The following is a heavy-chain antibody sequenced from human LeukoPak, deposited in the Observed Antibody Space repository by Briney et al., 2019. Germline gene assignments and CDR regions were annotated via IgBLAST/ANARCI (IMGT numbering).Heavy chain of an antibody. Sequence: GGSLRLSCAASGFTFSSYWMSWVRQAPGKGLEWVANIKQDGSEKYYVDSVKGRFTISRDNAKNSLYLQMNSLRAEDTAVYYCARGRTYYYDSSGYYGYWGQGTLVTVSS. J-gene: IGHJ4*02. CDR3: ARGRTYYYDSSGYYGY. CDR1: GFTFSSYW. V-gene: IGHV3-7*01. CDR2: IKQDGSEK. D-gene: IGHD3-22*01.